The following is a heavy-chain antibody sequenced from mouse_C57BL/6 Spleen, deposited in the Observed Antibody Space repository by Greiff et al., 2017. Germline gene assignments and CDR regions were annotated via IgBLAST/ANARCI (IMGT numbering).Heavy chain of an antibody. D-gene: IGHD1-1*01. J-gene: IGHJ4*01. CDR1: GYTFTSYD. V-gene: IGHV1-85*01. CDR2: IYPRDGST. CDR3: ARRYYGSSSYYYAMDY. Sequence: VKLQESGPELVKPGASVKLSCKASGYTFTSYDINWVKQRPGQGLEWIGWIYPRDGSTKYNEKFKGKATLTVDTSSSTAYMELHSLTSEDSAVYFCARRYYGSSSYYYAMDYWGQGTSVTVSS.